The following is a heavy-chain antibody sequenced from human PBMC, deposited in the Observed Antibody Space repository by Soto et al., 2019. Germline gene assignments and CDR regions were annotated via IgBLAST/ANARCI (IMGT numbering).Heavy chain of an antibody. CDR2: IYYSGDT. CDR1: GGSISSSSHY. J-gene: IGHJ3*02. V-gene: IGHV4-39*01. CDR3: ARHQSIVVVTAARAFDI. D-gene: IGHD2-15*01. Sequence: PSETLSLTCTVSGGSISSSSHYWVWIRQPPGKGLEWIGSIYYSGDTYYNPSLKSRVTISVDTSKNQFSVKLNSVTAADTAVYYCARHQSIVVVTAARAFDIWGQGTMVT.